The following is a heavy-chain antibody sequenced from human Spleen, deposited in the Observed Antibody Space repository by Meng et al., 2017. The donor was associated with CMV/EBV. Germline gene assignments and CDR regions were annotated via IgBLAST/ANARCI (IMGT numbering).Heavy chain of an antibody. J-gene: IGHJ6*02. CDR2: ISGSGGST. CDR3: ARAAGRHVGMDV. Sequence: ESLKISCAASGFTFSSYAMSWVRQAPGKGLEWVSAISGSGGSTYYADSVKGRFTISRENAKNSLYLQMNSLRAGDTAVYYCARAAGRHVGMDVWGQGTMVTISS. V-gene: IGHV3-23*01. CDR1: GFTFSSYA.